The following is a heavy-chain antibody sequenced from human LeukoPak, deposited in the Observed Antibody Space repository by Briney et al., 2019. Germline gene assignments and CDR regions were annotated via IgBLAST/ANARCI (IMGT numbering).Heavy chain of an antibody. V-gene: IGHV4-30-4*01. Sequence: SETLSLTCTVSGGSISSGDYYWSWIRQPPGKGLEWIGYIYYSGSTYYNPSLKSRVTISVDTSKNQFSLKLSSVTAADTAVYYCARCPSYGDYLFGYWGQGTLVTVSS. D-gene: IGHD4-17*01. CDR3: ARCPSYGDYLFGY. J-gene: IGHJ4*02. CDR2: IYYSGST. CDR1: GGSISSGDYY.